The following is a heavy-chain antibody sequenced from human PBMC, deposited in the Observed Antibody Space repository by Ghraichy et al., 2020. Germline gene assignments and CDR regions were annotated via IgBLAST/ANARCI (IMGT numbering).Heavy chain of an antibody. D-gene: IGHD7-27*01. CDR3: ARGALGCDY. CDR2: IYYSGST. J-gene: IGHJ4*02. CDR1: GGSISSYY. V-gene: IGHV4-59*01. Sequence: SETLSLTCTVSGGSISSYYWSWIRQPPGKGLEWIGYIYYSGSTNYNPSLKSRVTISVDTSKNQFSLKLSSVTAADTAVYYCARGALGCDYWGQGTLVTVSS.